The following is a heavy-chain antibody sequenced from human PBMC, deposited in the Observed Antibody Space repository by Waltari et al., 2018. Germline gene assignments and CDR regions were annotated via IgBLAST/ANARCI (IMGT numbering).Heavy chain of an antibody. CDR3: AKKIWDGYNSMDY. J-gene: IGHJ4*02. V-gene: IGHV3-23*01. D-gene: IGHD1-1*01. Sequence: EVHLLESGGDLVQIGGSLRLSCATSGFTFSSYAMAWVRQSPGRGLEWVSGISARGIHTYYADSVKGRFTISRDNTKNTLYLQMDSLRADDTAIYYCAKKIWDGYNSMDYWGQGTLVTVS. CDR2: ISARGIHT. CDR1: GFTFSSYA.